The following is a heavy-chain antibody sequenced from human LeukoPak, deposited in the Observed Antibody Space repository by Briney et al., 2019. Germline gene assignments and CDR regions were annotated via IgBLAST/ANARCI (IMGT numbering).Heavy chain of an antibody. CDR2: IKHDGSEK. J-gene: IGHJ4*02. Sequence: QPGGSLRLSCAASGFTFNTYTMSWVRQAPGKGLEWVASIKHDGSEKYYVDSVRGRFTISRDNTKNSLYLQMSSLRAEDTAVYYCATDRGWRTSGYYLYYFEYWGQGTLVTFSS. CDR1: GFTFNTYT. CDR3: ATDRGWRTSGYYLYYFEY. D-gene: IGHD3-3*01. V-gene: IGHV3-7*01.